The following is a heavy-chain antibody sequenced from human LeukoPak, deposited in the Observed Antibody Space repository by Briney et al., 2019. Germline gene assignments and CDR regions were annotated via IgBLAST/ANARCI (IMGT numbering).Heavy chain of an antibody. CDR3: ARGWPRRSIAVAGSGDLDY. CDR1: GGSFSGYY. Sequence: SETLSLTRAVYGGSFSGYYWSWIRQPPGKGLEWIGEINHSGSTNYNPSLKSRVTISVDTSKNQFSLELSSVTAADTAVYYCARGWPRRSIAVAGSGDLDYWGQGTLVTVSS. J-gene: IGHJ4*02. D-gene: IGHD6-19*01. CDR2: INHSGST. V-gene: IGHV4-34*01.